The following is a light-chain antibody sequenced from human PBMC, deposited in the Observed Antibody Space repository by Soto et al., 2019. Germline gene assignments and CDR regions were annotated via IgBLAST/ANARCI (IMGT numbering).Light chain of an antibody. CDR2: EVN. CDR3: SPYTSDNRDYV. J-gene: IGLJ1*01. V-gene: IGLV2-14*01. Sequence: QSALTQPASVSGSPGQSITISCTGTSSDVGAYTSVSWYQHHPGKAPKVIIYEVNKRPSGISNRFSGSKSVNTASLTISGLQPDDEAHYYCSPYTSDNRDYVFGTGTKVTVL. CDR1: SSDVGAYTS.